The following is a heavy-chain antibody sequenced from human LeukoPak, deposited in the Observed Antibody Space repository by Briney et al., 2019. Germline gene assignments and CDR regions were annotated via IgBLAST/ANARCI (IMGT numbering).Heavy chain of an antibody. V-gene: IGHV6-1*01. CDR2: TYYKSKWYN. CDR1: GDSVSSNSAA. J-gene: IGHJ6*02. CDR3: VRDSVSMVRGVIINYYGMDV. Sequence: SQTLSLTCAISGDSVSSNSAAWNWIRQSPSRGLEWLGRTYYKSKWYNDYAVSVKSRITINPDTSKNQFSLQLNSVTPEDTAVYYCVRDSVSMVRGVIINYYGMDVWGQGTTVTVS. D-gene: IGHD3-10*01.